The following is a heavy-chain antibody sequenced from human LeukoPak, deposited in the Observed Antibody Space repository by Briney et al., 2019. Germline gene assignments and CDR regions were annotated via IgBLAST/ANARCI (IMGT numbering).Heavy chain of an antibody. Sequence: ASVKVSCKASGYTFTSYYMHWVRQAPGQGLEWMGIINPSGGSTSYAQRFQGRVTMTRDMSTSTVYMELSSLRSEDTAVYYCARAGADIVVVPAARSYYYYMDVWGKGTTVTISS. CDR1: GYTFTSYY. D-gene: IGHD2-2*01. J-gene: IGHJ6*03. V-gene: IGHV1-46*01. CDR3: ARAGADIVVVPAARSYYYYMDV. CDR2: INPSGGST.